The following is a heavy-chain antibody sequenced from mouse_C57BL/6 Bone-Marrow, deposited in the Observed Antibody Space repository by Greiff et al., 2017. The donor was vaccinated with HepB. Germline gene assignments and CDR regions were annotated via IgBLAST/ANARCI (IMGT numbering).Heavy chain of an antibody. V-gene: IGHV1-42*01. CDR1: GYSFTGYY. D-gene: IGHD2-4*01. CDR3: ARNDYDGDMDD. Sequence: EVQLQQSGPELVKPGASVKISCKASGYSFTGYYMNWVKQSPEKSLEWIGEINPSTGGTTYNQKFKAKATLTVDKSSSTAYMQLKSLTSEDSAVYYCARNDYDGDMDDWGQGTSVTVSS. J-gene: IGHJ4*01. CDR2: INPSTGGT.